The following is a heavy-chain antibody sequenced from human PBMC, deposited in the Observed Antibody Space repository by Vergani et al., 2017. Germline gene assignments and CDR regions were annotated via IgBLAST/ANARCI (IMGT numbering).Heavy chain of an antibody. D-gene: IGHD1-1*01. CDR3: ATTQGRWYFDL. CDR1: GFTFSSYW. CDR2: INSDGSRT. V-gene: IGHV3-74*01. Sequence: EVQLVESGGGLVQPGGSLRLSCAASGFTFSSYWMHWVRQAPGKGLVWVSRINSDGSRTNYADSVKGRFTISRDNAKNTLYLQMNSRRAEDTAVYYCATTQGRWYFDLWGRGTLFTVSS. J-gene: IGHJ2*01.